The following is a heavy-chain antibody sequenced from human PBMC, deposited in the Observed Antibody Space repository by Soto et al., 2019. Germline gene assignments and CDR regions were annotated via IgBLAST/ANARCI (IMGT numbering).Heavy chain of an antibody. V-gene: IGHV3-48*02. D-gene: IGHD3-22*01. CDR3: ARGSPRYYDSSGYSLWYFDL. J-gene: IGHJ2*01. Sequence: GGSLRLSCAVSGFPLSSYSLNWVRQAPGKGLEWVSYISSSGSAMYFADSVKGRFTISRDNAKNSLYLQMNSLRDEDTAVYYCARGSPRYYDSSGYSLWYFDLWGRGTLVTVSS. CDR1: GFPLSSYS. CDR2: ISSSGSAM.